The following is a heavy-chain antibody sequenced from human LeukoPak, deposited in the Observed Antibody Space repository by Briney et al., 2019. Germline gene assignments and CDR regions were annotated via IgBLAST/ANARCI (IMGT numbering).Heavy chain of an antibody. Sequence: SETLSLTCTVSGDPISSSNYFWGWIRQPPGKGLEWVGNIYHSWNTFYNPSLKSRVTISADASKNQFSLKLTFVTVADTAVYYCARQLYSSATVWGQGTTVIVPS. CDR1: GDPISSSNYF. CDR3: ARQLYSSATV. CDR2: IYHSWNT. D-gene: IGHD6-25*01. J-gene: IGHJ6*02. V-gene: IGHV4-39*01.